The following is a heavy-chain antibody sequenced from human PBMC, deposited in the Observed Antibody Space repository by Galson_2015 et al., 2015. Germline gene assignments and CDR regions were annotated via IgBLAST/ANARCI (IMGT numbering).Heavy chain of an antibody. CDR1: TYTFTSYS. V-gene: IGHV1-18*01. D-gene: IGHD4-17*01. CDR2: LSAYNGNT. J-gene: IGHJ6*03. Sequence: SVKVSCKASTYTFTSYSITWVRQAPGQGLEWIGWLSAYNGNTNYAQNLQGRVTMTTDTSTSTAYMELRSLRSDDTAVYYCARGTPVTSTPPYHYMDVWGKGTTVTVSS. CDR3: ARGTPVTSTPPYHYMDV.